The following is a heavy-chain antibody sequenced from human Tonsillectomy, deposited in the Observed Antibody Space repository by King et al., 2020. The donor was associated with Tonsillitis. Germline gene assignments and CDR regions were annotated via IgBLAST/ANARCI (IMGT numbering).Heavy chain of an antibody. CDR2: ISYDGSNK. CDR3: ANKYGDYDPSDY. Sequence: VQLVESGGGVVQPGRSLRLSCAASGFTFSSYGMHWVRQAPGKGLEWVAVISYDGSNKYYADSVKGRFTISRDNSKNTLYLQMNSLRAEDTAVYYCANKYGDYDPSDYWGQGTLVTVSS. J-gene: IGHJ4*02. CDR1: GFTFSSYG. V-gene: IGHV3-30*18. D-gene: IGHD4-17*01.